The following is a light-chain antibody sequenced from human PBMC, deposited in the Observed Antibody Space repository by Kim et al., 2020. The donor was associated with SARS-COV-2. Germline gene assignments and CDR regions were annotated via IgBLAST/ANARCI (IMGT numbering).Light chain of an antibody. CDR3: QQYDNLLGFT. CDR2: DAS. J-gene: IGKJ3*01. CDR1: QDISNY. Sequence: SVGDRVTITCQASQDISNYLNWYQQKPGKAPKSLIYDASNLETGAPSRFSGSGSGTDFTFTISSLQPEDIATYYCQQYDNLLGFTFGPGTKVDIK. V-gene: IGKV1-33*01.